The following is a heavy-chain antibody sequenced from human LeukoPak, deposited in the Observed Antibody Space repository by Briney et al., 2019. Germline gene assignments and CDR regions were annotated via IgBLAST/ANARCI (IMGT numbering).Heavy chain of an antibody. CDR3: AREPTGISYYFDY. CDR1: GFKLSNYW. D-gene: IGHD1-1*01. CDR2: ISYDGSNK. Sequence: GGSLRLSCEVSGFKLSNYWMTWVRQAPGKGLEWVAVISYDGSNKYYADSVKGRFTISRDNSKNTLYLQMNSLRAEDTAVYYCAREPTGISYYFDYWGQGTLVTVSS. J-gene: IGHJ4*02. V-gene: IGHV3-30-3*01.